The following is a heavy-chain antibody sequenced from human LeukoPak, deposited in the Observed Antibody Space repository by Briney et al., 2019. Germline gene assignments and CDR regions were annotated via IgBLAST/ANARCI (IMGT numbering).Heavy chain of an antibody. V-gene: IGHV4-59*10. CDR1: GGSFSSYY. D-gene: IGHD2-2*01. CDR2: IYTSGST. J-gene: IGHJ4*02. Sequence: SETLSLTCAVYGGSFSSYYWSWIRQPAGKGLEWIGRIYTSGSTNYNPSLKSRVTMSVDTSKNQFSLKLSSVTAADTAVYYCARGGRYCSSTSCYFEDYWGQGTLVTVSS. CDR3: ARGGRYCSSTSCYFEDY.